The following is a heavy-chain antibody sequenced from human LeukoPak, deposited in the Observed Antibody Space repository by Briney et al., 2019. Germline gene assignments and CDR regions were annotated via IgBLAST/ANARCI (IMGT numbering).Heavy chain of an antibody. CDR2: INGNGGST. J-gene: IGHJ6*03. D-gene: IGHD3-9*01. V-gene: IGHV3-23*01. CDR3: AKCILTGYYKGYMDV. Sequence: GGSLRLSCAASGFAFSSYAMNWVRQAPGKGLEWVSAINGNGGSTYYADSVKGRFTISRDNSKNTLYLQMNSLRAEDTAVYYCAKCILTGYYKGYMDVWGKGTTVTISS. CDR1: GFAFSSYA.